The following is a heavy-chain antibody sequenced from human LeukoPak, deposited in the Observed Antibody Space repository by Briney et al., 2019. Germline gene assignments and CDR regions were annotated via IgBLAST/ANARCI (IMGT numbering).Heavy chain of an antibody. CDR2: IIPIFGTA. V-gene: IGHV1-69*13. D-gene: IGHD3-22*01. CDR1: GGTFSSYA. Sequence: SVKVSCKASGGTFSSYAISWVRQAPGQGLEWMGGIIPIFGTANYAQKFQGRVTITADESTSTAYMELSSLRSEDTAVYYCARVKSYYYDTSDKDAFDIWGQGTMVTVSS. J-gene: IGHJ3*02. CDR3: ARVKSYYYDTSDKDAFDI.